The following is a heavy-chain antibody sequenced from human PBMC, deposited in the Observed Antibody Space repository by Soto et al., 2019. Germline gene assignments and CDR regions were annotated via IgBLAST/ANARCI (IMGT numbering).Heavy chain of an antibody. CDR3: ARARSNYDGVVDY. D-gene: IGHD4-4*01. CDR1: GYTFTSYD. V-gene: IGHV1-8*01. CDR2: MNPNSGNT. Sequence: ASVKVSCKASGYTFTSYDINWVRQATGQGLEWMGWMNPNSGNTGYAQKFQGRVTMTRNTSMSTAYTELSSLRSEDTAVYYCARARSNYDGVVDYWGQGTLVTVSS. J-gene: IGHJ4*02.